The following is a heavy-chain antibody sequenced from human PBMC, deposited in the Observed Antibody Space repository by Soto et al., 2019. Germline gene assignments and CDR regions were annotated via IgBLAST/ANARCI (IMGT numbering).Heavy chain of an antibody. CDR2: IYYTGTT. V-gene: IGHV4-39*01. CDR3: ARPDRVYVRPHSARFDH. Sequence: HLQMQESGPGLVKPSETLSLTCTVSGGSVSRDSYYWGWVRQPHGKGLVWIGSIYYTGTTYYTPSLKSRVTISVDTSKNQFSLKLGSVTDADTAVYYCARPDRVYVRPHSARFDHWGQGTLVTVSA. J-gene: IGHJ4*02. D-gene: IGHD2-8*01. CDR1: GGSVSRDSYY.